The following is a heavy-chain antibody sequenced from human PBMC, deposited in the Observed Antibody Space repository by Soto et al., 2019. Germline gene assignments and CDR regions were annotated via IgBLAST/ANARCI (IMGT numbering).Heavy chain of an antibody. V-gene: IGHV1-18*01. Sequence: ASVKASCKASGYTFTSNGISWVRQAPGQGLEWMGWISAYNGNTNYAQRLQGRVTMTTDTSTSTAYMELRSLRSDDTAVYYCARDYVAVAGKDFDYWGQGTQVTVSS. CDR1: GYTFTSNG. J-gene: IGHJ4*02. CDR2: ISAYNGNT. CDR3: ARDYVAVAGKDFDY. D-gene: IGHD6-19*01.